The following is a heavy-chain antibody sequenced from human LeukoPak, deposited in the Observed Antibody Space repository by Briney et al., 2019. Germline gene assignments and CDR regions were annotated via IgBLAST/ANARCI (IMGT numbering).Heavy chain of an antibody. CDR1: GFSFSNYG. CDR2: ISGSGGGT. Sequence: GGSLRLSCAASGFSFSNYGMTWVRQAPGKGLEWVSTISGSGGGTHYADSVKGRFTISRDNSKNTLYLQMNSLRAEDTAIYYCSKDVGVIIVDYWGQGTLVTVSS. V-gene: IGHV3-23*01. J-gene: IGHJ4*02. CDR3: SKDVGVIIVDY. D-gene: IGHD3-10*01.